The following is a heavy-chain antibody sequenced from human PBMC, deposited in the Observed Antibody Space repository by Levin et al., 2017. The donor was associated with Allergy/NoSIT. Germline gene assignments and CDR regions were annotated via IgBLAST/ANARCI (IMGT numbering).Heavy chain of an antibody. Sequence: GESLKISCAASGFTVSSNYMSWVRQAPGKGLEWVSVIYSGGSTYYADSVKGRFTISRDNSKNTLYLQMNSLRAEDTAVYYCARDGSYYDSSGYYYGSGAFDSWGQGTMVTVSS. CDR1: GFTVSSNY. J-gene: IGHJ3*02. CDR2: IYSGGST. D-gene: IGHD3-22*01. CDR3: ARDGSYYDSSGYYYGSGAFDS. V-gene: IGHV3-53*01.